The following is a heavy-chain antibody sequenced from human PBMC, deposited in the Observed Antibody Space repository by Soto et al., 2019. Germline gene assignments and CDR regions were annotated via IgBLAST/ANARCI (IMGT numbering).Heavy chain of an antibody. Sequence: GASVKVSCKASGYTFTGYYMHWVRQAPGQGLEWMGWINPNSGGTNYAQKFQGRVTMTRDTSISTAYMELSRLRSDDTAVYYCAADYYDSSGYYFGYWGQGTLVTSPQ. V-gene: IGHV1-2*02. CDR3: AADYYDSSGYYFGY. D-gene: IGHD3-22*01. J-gene: IGHJ4*02. CDR1: GYTFTGYY. CDR2: INPNSGGT.